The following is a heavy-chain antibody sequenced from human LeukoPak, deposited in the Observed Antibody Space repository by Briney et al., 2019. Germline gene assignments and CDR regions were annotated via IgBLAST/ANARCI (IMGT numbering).Heavy chain of an antibody. V-gene: IGHV3-48*02. CDR2: ISSSSSTI. CDR3: AREPLWFGELEDY. J-gene: IGHJ4*02. D-gene: IGHD3-10*01. Sequence: GGSLRLSCAASGFTFSSYSMNWVRQAPGKGLEWVSYISSSSSTIYYADSVKGRFTISRGNAKNSLYLQMNSLRDEDTAVYYCAREPLWFGELEDYWGQGTLVTVSS. CDR1: GFTFSSYS.